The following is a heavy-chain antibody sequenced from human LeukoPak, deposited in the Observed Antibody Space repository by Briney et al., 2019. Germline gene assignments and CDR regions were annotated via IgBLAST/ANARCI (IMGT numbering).Heavy chain of an antibody. D-gene: IGHD2-2*01. Sequence: GGSLRLSCAASGFTFSTYWMSWVRQAPGKGLEWVANIKQDESERYYVDSVRGRFTISRDNAKRSLYLRMDSLRDEDTAMYFCTRVVDSSSSRYQAMPYWGQGTLVTVSS. CDR2: IKQDESER. CDR3: TRVVDSSSSRYQAMPY. CDR1: GFTFSTYW. J-gene: IGHJ4*02. V-gene: IGHV3-7*01.